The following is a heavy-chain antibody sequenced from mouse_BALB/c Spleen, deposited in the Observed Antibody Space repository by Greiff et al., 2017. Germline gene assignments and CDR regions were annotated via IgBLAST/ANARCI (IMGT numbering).Heavy chain of an antibody. V-gene: IGHV1S127*01. CDR2: IDPSDSYT. Sequence: QVQLQQSGAELVKPGASVKMSCKASGYTFTSYWMHWVKQRPGQGLEWIGVIDPSDSYTSYNQKFKGKATLTVDTSSSTAYMQLSSLTSEDSAVYYCTRSTMITSAWFAYWGQGTLVTVSA. D-gene: IGHD2-4*01. CDR3: TRSTMITSAWFAY. J-gene: IGHJ3*01. CDR1: GYTFTSYW.